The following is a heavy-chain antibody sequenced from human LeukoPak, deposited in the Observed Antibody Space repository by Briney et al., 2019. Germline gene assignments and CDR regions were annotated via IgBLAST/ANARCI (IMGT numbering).Heavy chain of an antibody. CDR1: GFTFSSYS. V-gene: IGHV3-21*01. CDR2: ISSSSSYI. J-gene: IGHJ4*02. Sequence: PGGSLRLSCAASGFTFSSYSMNWVRQAPGKGLEWVSSISSSSSYIYYADSVKGRFTISRDDAENSLYLQMNSLRAEDTAVYYCARGRGVSRPGVHIGELLSLLDYWGQGTLVTVSS. CDR3: ARGRGVSRPGVHIGELLSLLDY. D-gene: IGHD3-10*01.